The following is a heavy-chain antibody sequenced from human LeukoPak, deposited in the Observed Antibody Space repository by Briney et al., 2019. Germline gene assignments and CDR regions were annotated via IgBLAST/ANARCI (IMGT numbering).Heavy chain of an antibody. CDR1: GFTFSSYA. CDR2: ISYDGSNK. Sequence: GGSLRLSCAASGFTFSSYAMHWVRQAPGKGLEWVAVISYDGSNKYYADSVKGRFTISRDNSKNTLYLQMNSLRAEDTAVYYCARDLGYSYGYILYGMDVWGQGTTVTVSS. CDR3: ARDLGYSYGYILYGMDV. J-gene: IGHJ6*02. D-gene: IGHD5-18*01. V-gene: IGHV3-30-3*01.